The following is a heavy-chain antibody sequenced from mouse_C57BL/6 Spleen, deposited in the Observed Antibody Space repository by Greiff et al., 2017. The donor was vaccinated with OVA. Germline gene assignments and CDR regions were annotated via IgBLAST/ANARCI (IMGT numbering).Heavy chain of an antibody. CDR3: ASTYYYGSSYDAMDY. D-gene: IGHD1-1*01. CDR2: IYPGDGDT. J-gene: IGHJ4*01. V-gene: IGHV1-82*01. CDR1: GYAFSSSW. Sequence: VKLVESGPELVKPGASVKISCKASGYAFSSSWMNWVKQRPGKGLEWIGRIYPGDGDTNYNGKFKGKATLTADKSSSTAYMQLSSLTSEDSAVYFCASTYYYGSSYDAMDYWGQGTSVTVSS.